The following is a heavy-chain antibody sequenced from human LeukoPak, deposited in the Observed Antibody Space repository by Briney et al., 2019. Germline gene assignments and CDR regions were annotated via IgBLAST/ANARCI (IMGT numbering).Heavy chain of an antibody. J-gene: IGHJ4*02. CDR3: ARDEVVAGPGGY. CDR1: GGTFSSYA. V-gene: IGHV1-69*04. CDR2: IIPILGIA. D-gene: IGHD6-19*01. Sequence: SVKVSCKASGGTFSSYAISWVRQAPGQGLEWMGRIIPILGIANYAQKFQGRVTITADKSTSTAYMELSSLRSEDTAVYYCARDEVVAGPGGYWGQGTLVTVSS.